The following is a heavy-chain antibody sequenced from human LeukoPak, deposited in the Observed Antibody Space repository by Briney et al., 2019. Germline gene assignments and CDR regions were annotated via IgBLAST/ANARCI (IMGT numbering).Heavy chain of an antibody. Sequence: GESLNISCKGSGYTFTSYWIGWVRQMPGKGLEWMGIIYPDDSDSIYSPSFQGQVTISADKSTSTAYLQWSSLKASDTAMYYCARHDRQGNAFDIWGQGTMVTVSS. V-gene: IGHV5-51*03. CDR2: IYPDDSDS. CDR1: GYTFTSYW. D-gene: IGHD3-10*01. CDR3: ARHDRQGNAFDI. J-gene: IGHJ3*02.